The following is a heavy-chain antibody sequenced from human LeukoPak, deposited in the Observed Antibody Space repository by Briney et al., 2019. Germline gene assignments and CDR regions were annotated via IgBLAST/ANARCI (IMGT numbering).Heavy chain of an antibody. Sequence: GESLKISCKGSGYSFGNRWIGWVRQMPGKGLEWMGIIYPDDSDTIYSPSFEGQVTISADKSNSTAYLQWSSLKASDTAMYYCARGAHGSGSSYNYYGMDVWGQGTTVTVSS. CDR2: IYPDDSDT. CDR3: ARGAHGSGSSYNYYGMDV. V-gene: IGHV5-51*01. J-gene: IGHJ6*02. D-gene: IGHD3-10*01. CDR1: GYSFGNRW.